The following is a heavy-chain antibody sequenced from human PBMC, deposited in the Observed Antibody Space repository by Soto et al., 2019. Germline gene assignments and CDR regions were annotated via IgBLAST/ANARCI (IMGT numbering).Heavy chain of an antibody. J-gene: IGHJ6*02. Sequence: DVQLLESGGHLVQPGGSLRLSCAASGFTFSSYAMSWVRQAPGKGLEWVSSVSAGGDMTYYSDSVKGRFTISRDNSNNALVLQMNSLSIEDTALYYCARGDRGGSGSPASYYYSGLDVWGQGAKVTVS. CDR2: VSAGGDMT. D-gene: IGHD3-10*01. V-gene: IGHV3-23*01. CDR3: ARGDRGGSGSPASYYYSGLDV. CDR1: GFTFSSYA.